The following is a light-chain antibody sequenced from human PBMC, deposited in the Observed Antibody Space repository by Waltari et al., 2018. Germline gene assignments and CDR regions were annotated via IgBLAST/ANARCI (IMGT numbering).Light chain of an antibody. CDR3: QYADTSLST. J-gene: IGKJ5*01. CDR1: QSVSSSY. Sequence: DIALTQSPGTLSLSPGERATLSTSASQSVSSSYLAWYHHQPGQAPRPLIYGADNRATGIPDSFSGSETGKDVTLTINSLEPEDFAVYYCQYADTSLSTFGQGTRLEIK. CDR2: GAD. V-gene: IGKV3-20*01.